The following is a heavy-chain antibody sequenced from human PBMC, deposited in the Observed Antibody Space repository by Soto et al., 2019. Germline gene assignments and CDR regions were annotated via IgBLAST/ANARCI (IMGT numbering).Heavy chain of an antibody. V-gene: IGHV3-30*18. Sequence: QVQLVESGGGVVQPGRSLRLSCAASGFTCSSYGMHWVRQAPGKGLEWVAVISYDGSNKYYADSVKGRFTISRDNSKNTLYLQMNSLRAEDTAVYYSAKERDFGVVITYFDYWGQGTLVTVSS. J-gene: IGHJ4*02. D-gene: IGHD3-3*01. CDR2: ISYDGSNK. CDR3: AKERDFGVVITYFDY. CDR1: GFTCSSYG.